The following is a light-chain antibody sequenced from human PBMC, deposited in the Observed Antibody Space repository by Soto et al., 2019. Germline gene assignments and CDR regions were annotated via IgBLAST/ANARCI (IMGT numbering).Light chain of an antibody. V-gene: IGKV3-20*01. Sequence: EIVLTQAPGTLSLSPGERATLSCRASQSVSSSYLAWYQQKPGQAPRLLIYGASNRATGIPDRFSGSGSGTDLTLTLSRLEPEEFAVYYCQQYGSSPYTFGQGTKLEIK. CDR3: QQYGSSPYT. J-gene: IGKJ2*01. CDR1: QSVSSSY. CDR2: GAS.